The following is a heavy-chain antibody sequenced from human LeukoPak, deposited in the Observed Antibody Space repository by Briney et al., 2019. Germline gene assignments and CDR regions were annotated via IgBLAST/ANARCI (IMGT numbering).Heavy chain of an antibody. CDR1: GYTFTDYY. V-gene: IGHV1-2*06. D-gene: IGHD2-8*02. CDR2: INPKTGGT. CDR3: ARRVQSTGVFDY. J-gene: IGHJ4*02. Sequence: ASVKVSCKASGYTFTDYYTHWVRQAPGQGLQWMGRINPKTGGTNYAQKFQGRVTMTGDTSISTAYMELSRLGSDDTAVYYCARRVQSTGVFDYWGQGTLVTVSS.